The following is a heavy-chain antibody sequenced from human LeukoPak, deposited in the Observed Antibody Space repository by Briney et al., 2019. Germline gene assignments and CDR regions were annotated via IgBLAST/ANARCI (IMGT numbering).Heavy chain of an antibody. CDR1: GFTFSSYG. V-gene: IGHV3-30*18. J-gene: IGHJ1*01. Sequence: GGSLRLSCAASGFTFSSYGMHWVRQAPGKGLEWVAVISYDGSNKYYADSVKGRFTISRDNSKNTLYLQMNSLRAEDTAVYYCAKDLPPDGSGWPEYFQHWGQGTLVTVSS. CDR3: AKDLPPDGSGWPEYFQH. D-gene: IGHD6-19*01. CDR2: ISYDGSNK.